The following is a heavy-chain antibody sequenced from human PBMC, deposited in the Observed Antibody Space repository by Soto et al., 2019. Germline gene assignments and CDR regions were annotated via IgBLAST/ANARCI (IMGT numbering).Heavy chain of an antibody. CDR2: IWNDGSEK. CDR1: GFTFSLYG. D-gene: IGHD5-12*01. J-gene: IGHJ4*02. V-gene: IGHV3-33*01. CDR3: ARVGHNGYDVDFDY. Sequence: QVQLFQSGGGVVQPGGSLRLSCAASGFTFSLYGMHWVRQAPGKGLEWVAVIWNDGSEKNYADSVKGRFTLSGDSSKNTLYLEMNSLRVEDTAVYYCARVGHNGYDVDFDYWGQGTLVTVSS.